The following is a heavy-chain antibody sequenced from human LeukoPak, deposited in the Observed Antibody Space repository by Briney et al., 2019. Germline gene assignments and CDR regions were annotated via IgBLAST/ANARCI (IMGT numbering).Heavy chain of an antibody. Sequence: ASVKVSCTASGYTFTSYGISRVRQAPGQGLEWMGWISAYNGNTNYAQKLQGRVTMTTDTSTSTAYMELRSLRSDDTAVYYCAAQLSYYDSSGHPNNYFDYWGQGTLVTVSS. V-gene: IGHV1-18*01. CDR1: GYTFTSYG. D-gene: IGHD3-22*01. CDR2: ISAYNGNT. J-gene: IGHJ4*02. CDR3: AAQLSYYDSSGHPNNYFDY.